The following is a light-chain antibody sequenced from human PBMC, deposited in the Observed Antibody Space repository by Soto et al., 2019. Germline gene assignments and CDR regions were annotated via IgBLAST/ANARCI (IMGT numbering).Light chain of an antibody. J-gene: IGLJ3*02. CDR2: GVT. CDR1: SRDVGGYNY. Sequence: QSALTQPASVSGSPGQSITISCTGTSRDVGGYNYVSWYQQYPGKAPKLMIYGVTDRPSGVSNRFSGSKSGNTASLTISGLQAEDEANYYCCSYTASTTPLFGGGTKVTVL. V-gene: IGLV2-14*01. CDR3: CSYTASTTPL.